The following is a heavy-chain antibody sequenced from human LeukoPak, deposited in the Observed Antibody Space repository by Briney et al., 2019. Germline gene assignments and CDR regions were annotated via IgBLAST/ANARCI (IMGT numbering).Heavy chain of an antibody. CDR3: AHNVVSGSSWYKGTFDY. J-gene: IGHJ4*02. V-gene: IGHV2-5*02. Sequence: SGPTLVKPTQTLTLTCTFSGFSLSTSGVGVGWIRQPPGKALEWLALIYWDDDKRYSPSLKSRLTITKDTSKNQVVLTMTNMDPVDTATYYCAHNVVSGSSWYKGTFDYWGQGTLVTVSS. CDR2: IYWDDDK. D-gene: IGHD6-13*01. CDR1: GFSLSTSGVG.